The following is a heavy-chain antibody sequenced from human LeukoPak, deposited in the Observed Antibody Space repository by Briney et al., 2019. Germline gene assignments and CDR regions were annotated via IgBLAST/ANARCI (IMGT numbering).Heavy chain of an antibody. D-gene: IGHD3-10*01. V-gene: IGHV3-23*01. Sequence: GGSLRLSCAASGFTFNSYAMSWVRQAPGKGLEWVSAISGSGDRTFYADSVKGRLTISRDNSKNTLYLQLNTVRAEDTALYYCARGGTNYYYMDVWGKGTTVTVSS. CDR1: GFTFNSYA. CDR3: ARGGTNYYYMDV. J-gene: IGHJ6*03. CDR2: ISGSGDRT.